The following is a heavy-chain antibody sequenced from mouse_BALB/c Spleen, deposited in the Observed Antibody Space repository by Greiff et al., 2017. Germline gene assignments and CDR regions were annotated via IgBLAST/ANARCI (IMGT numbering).Heavy chain of an antibody. CDR1: GFTFSSYW. D-gene: IGHD2-3*01. V-gene: IGHV6-6*02. CDR2: IRFKSDNYAT. Sequence: EVKVVESGGGLVQPGGSMKLSCVASGFTFSSYWMSWVRQSPEKGLEWVAEIRFKSDNYATHYAESVKGKFTISRDDSKSRLYLQMNSLRAEDTGIYYCTPLDGHSYAMDYWGQGTSVTVSS. CDR3: TPLDGHSYAMDY. J-gene: IGHJ4*01.